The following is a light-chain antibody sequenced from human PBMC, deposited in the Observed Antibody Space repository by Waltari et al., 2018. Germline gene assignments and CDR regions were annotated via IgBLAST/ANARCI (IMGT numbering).Light chain of an antibody. CDR2: TAS. J-gene: IGKJ2*01. CDR1: EDIYLD. Sequence: DVQMTQSPSSLSASVGDSVTITCQASEDIYLDLNWFQQIQGQAPRLLIHTASKLETGVTSRFSGSGSGTEYSLTISSLQPEDVATYYCQQYDRIPNTFGQGTKVEIK. V-gene: IGKV1-33*01. CDR3: QQYDRIPNT.